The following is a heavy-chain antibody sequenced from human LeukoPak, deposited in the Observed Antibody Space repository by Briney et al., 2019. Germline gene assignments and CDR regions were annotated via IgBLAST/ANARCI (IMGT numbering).Heavy chain of an antibody. J-gene: IGHJ6*03. V-gene: IGHV1-2*02. CDR2: INPYNGDT. CDR3: ARSNYYYYMDV. CDR1: GYTFTHFY. Sequence: ASVKVSCKASGYTFTHFYVHWVRQAPGQGLEWVGSINPYNGDTNYAQKFQGRVTMTRDTSISTAYMELSRLRSDDTAVYYCARSNYYYYMDVWGKGTTVTVSS.